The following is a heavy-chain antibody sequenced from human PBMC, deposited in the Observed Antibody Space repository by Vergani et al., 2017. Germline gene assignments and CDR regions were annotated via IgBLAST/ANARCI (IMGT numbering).Heavy chain of an antibody. CDR1: GFFFSDYY. CDR2: IASSDTTV. Sequence: QVQLVESGGGVVQPGGSLRLSCTASGFFFSDYYMSWLRQAPGKGLEWISYIASSDTTVYYADSVKGRFTISRDNAKNSLYLKMNSLRAEDTAVYYCARGVGYWGQGTLVTVSS. J-gene: IGHJ4*02. V-gene: IGHV3-11*04. CDR3: ARGVGY.